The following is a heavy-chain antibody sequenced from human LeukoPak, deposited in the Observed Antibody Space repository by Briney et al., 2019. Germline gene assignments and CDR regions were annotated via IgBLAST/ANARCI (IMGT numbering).Heavy chain of an antibody. CDR2: IIPIFGTA. Sequence: SVKVSRKASGGTFSSYAISWVRQAPGQGLEWMGRIIPIFGTANYAQKFQGRVTITTDESTSTAYMELSSLRSEDTAVYYCARSPPPLRSGYDWGRLDYYYYMDVWGKGTTVTVSS. CDR1: GGTFSSYA. D-gene: IGHD5-12*01. CDR3: ARSPPPLRSGYDWGRLDYYYYMDV. V-gene: IGHV1-69*05. J-gene: IGHJ6*03.